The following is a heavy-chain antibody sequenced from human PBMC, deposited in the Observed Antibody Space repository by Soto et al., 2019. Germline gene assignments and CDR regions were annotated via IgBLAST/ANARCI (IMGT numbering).Heavy chain of an antibody. J-gene: IGHJ5*02. Sequence: PWETLSLTCAVPGGSISSGGYSWSWIRQPPGKGLEWIGYIYHSGSTYYNPSLKSRVTISVDRSKNQFSLKLSSVTAADTAVYYCARVPGPWGQGTLVTVS. V-gene: IGHV4-30-2*01. CDR1: GGSISSGGYS. CDR2: IYHSGST. CDR3: ARVPGP.